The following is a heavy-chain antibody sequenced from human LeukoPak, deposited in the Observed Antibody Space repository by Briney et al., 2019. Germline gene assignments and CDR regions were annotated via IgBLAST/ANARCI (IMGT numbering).Heavy chain of an antibody. Sequence: GGSLRLSCAASGFTFSSYWMSWVRQAPGKWLEWVANIKQDGSEKYYVDSVKGRFTISRDNAKNSLYLQMNSLRAEDTAVYYCARDPRREYVGYWGQGTLVTVSS. CDR3: ARDPRREYVGY. V-gene: IGHV3-7*03. J-gene: IGHJ4*02. CDR1: GFTFSSYW. CDR2: IKQDGSEK.